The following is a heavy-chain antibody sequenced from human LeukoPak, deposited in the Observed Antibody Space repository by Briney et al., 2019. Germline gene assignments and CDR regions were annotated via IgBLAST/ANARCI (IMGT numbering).Heavy chain of an antibody. V-gene: IGHV4-59*12. CDR1: GGSISSYY. Sequence: SETLSLTCTVSGGSISSYYWSWIRQPPGKGLEWIGYIYYSGSTYYNPSLKSRVTISVDTSKNQFSLKLSSVTAADTAVYYCARERGRYGSGSYSVDYWGQGTLVTVSS. J-gene: IGHJ4*02. CDR3: ARERGRYGSGSYSVDY. D-gene: IGHD3-10*01. CDR2: IYYSGST.